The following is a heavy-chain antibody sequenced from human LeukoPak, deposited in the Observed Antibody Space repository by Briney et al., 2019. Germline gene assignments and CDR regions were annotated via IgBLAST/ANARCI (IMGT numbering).Heavy chain of an antibody. CDR2: ISSSSSYI. J-gene: IGHJ4*02. CDR1: GFTFSSYS. V-gene: IGHV3-21*01. Sequence: GGSLRLSCAASGFTFSSYSMNWVRQAPGKGLEWASSISSSSSYIYYADSVKGRFTISRDNAKNSLYLQMNSLRAEDTAVYYCARDIQWLVPGYWGQGTLVTVSS. CDR3: ARDIQWLVPGY. D-gene: IGHD6-19*01.